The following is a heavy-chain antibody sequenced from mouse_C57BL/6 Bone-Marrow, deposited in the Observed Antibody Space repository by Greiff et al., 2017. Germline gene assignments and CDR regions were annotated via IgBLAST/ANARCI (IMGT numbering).Heavy chain of an antibody. V-gene: IGHV1-72*01. J-gene: IGHJ1*03. CDR1: GYTFTSYW. D-gene: IGHD2-5*01. CDR3: AREDMGYSNYWYFDV. Sequence: QVQLQQSGPELVKPGASVKISCKASGYTFTSYWMHWVKQRPGRGLEWIGRIDPNSGGTKDNEKFKSKATLTVDKPSSTAYMQLSSLTSEDSAVYYCAREDMGYSNYWYFDVWGTGTTVTVSS. CDR2: IDPNSGGT.